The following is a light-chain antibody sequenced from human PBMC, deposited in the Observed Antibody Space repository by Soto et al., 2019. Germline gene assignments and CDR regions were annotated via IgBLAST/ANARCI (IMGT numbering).Light chain of an antibody. J-gene: IGLJ2*01. CDR2: DGS. Sequence: QSALTQPASVSGSPGQSITISCTGTSSDVGSYNLVSWYQQHPGKAPKLMIYDGSKRHSGVSNRFSGSKSGNTASLTISGLQAEDEADYYCCSYAGSSTLVFGGGTKLTVL. CDR1: SSDVGSYNL. CDR3: CSYAGSSTLV. V-gene: IGLV2-23*01.